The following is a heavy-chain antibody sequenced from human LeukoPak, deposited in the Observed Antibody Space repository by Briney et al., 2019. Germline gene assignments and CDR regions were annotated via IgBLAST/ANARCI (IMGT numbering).Heavy chain of an antibody. J-gene: IGHJ4*02. CDR1: GFTFSDYY. Sequence: SGGSLRLSCAASGFTFSDYYMSWIRQAPGKGLAWVSYISSSGSTIYYADSVKGRFTISRDNAKNSLYLQMNSLRAEDTAVYYCAREGGPMVRAGRFDYWGQGTLVTVSS. V-gene: IGHV3-11*01. D-gene: IGHD3-10*01. CDR2: ISSSGSTI. CDR3: AREGGPMVRAGRFDY.